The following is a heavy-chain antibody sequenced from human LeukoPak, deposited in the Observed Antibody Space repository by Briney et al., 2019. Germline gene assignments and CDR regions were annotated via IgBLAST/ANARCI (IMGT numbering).Heavy chain of an antibody. Sequence: PGGSLRLSCAASGFTFSSYGMHWVRQAPGKGLEWVAVISYDGSNKYYADSVKGRFTISRDNSKNTLYLQMNSLRAEDTAVYCCAKGRRGSIAVAGHDYWGQGTLVTVSS. D-gene: IGHD6-19*01. CDR3: AKGRRGSIAVAGHDY. V-gene: IGHV3-30*18. J-gene: IGHJ4*02. CDR2: ISYDGSNK. CDR1: GFTFSSYG.